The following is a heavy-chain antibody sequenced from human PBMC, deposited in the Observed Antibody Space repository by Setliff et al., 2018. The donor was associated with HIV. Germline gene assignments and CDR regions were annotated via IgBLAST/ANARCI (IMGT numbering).Heavy chain of an antibody. CDR2: IYYSGST. D-gene: IGHD6-6*01. V-gene: IGHV4-39*01. CDR1: GGSISSSSYY. CDR3: ARREYSSSSPPFDY. Sequence: LSLTCTVSGGSISSSSYYWGWIRQPPGKGLEWIGTIYYSGSTYSNPSLKSRVTMSVDTSKNQFSLRLISVTAADTAVYYCARREYSSSSPPFDYWGQGTLVTVSS. J-gene: IGHJ4*02.